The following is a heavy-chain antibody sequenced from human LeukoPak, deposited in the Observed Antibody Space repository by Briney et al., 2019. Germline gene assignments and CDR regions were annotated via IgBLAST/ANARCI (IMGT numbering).Heavy chain of an antibody. CDR1: GFTVTDYY. Sequence: GGSLRLSCALSGFTVTDYYMSWVRQAPGKGLEWVSVVYMAGSTYYAHSVRGRFIVSRDTSKNTVYLQMNSLRVEDTAVYYCARNSDIPTESYGAFDMWGQGTMVTVSS. CDR3: ARNSDIPTESYGAFDM. CDR2: VYMAGST. D-gene: IGHD3-9*01. V-gene: IGHV3-53*01. J-gene: IGHJ3*02.